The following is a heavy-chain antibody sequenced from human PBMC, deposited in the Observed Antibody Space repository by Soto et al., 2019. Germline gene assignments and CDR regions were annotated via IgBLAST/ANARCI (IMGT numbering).Heavy chain of an antibody. Sequence: SETLSLTCTVSGGSISSYYWSWIRQPAGKGLEWIGRIYTSGSTNYNPSLKSRVTMSVDTSKNQFSLKLSPVTAADTAVYYCASAKHDYYARQGGMDVWGQGTTVTVSS. V-gene: IGHV4-4*07. J-gene: IGHJ6*02. CDR3: ASAKHDYYARQGGMDV. CDR1: GGSISSYY. CDR2: IYTSGST. D-gene: IGHD3-10*01.